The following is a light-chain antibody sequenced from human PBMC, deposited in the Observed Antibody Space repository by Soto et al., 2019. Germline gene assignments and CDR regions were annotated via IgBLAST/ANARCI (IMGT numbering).Light chain of an antibody. CDR2: DVT. J-gene: IGLJ1*01. Sequence: QSVLTQPASVSGSHGQSITVSCTGTSSDVGGYNYVSWYQQHPGKAPRLMIYDVTNRPSGVSNRFSGSKSGNTASLTISGLQAEDEADYYCSSYRRGSTYVFGTGTKVTLL. CDR3: SSYRRGSTYV. CDR1: SSDVGGYNY. V-gene: IGLV2-14*01.